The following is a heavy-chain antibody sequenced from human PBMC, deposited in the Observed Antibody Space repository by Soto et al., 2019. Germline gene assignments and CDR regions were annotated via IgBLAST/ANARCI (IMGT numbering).Heavy chain of an antibody. D-gene: IGHD3-22*01. CDR2: IYPGDSDT. Sequence: EVQLVQSGAELKKPGESLQISCKGSGYSFTGFWIGWVRQMPGKGLELMGIIYPGDSDTTYSPSFQGQVTISVDKSIRTAYLQWSSLKASDTAMYYCATSLIDVMIVVAPGAFDIWGQGTMVTVSS. CDR1: GYSFTGFW. J-gene: IGHJ3*02. CDR3: ATSLIDVMIVVAPGAFDI. V-gene: IGHV5-51*01.